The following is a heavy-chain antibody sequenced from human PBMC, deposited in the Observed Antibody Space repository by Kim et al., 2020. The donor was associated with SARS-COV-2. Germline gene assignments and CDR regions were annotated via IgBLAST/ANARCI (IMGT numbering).Heavy chain of an antibody. D-gene: IGHD4-17*01. Sequence: GGSLRLSCAASGFTFDDYAMHWVRQAPGKGLEWVSGISWNSGSIGYADSVKGRFTISRDNAKNSLYLQMNSLRAEDTALYYCAKDHDYGDYIDYWGQGTLVTVSS. CDR3: AKDHDYGDYIDY. J-gene: IGHJ4*02. V-gene: IGHV3-9*01. CDR1: GFTFDDYA. CDR2: ISWNSGSI.